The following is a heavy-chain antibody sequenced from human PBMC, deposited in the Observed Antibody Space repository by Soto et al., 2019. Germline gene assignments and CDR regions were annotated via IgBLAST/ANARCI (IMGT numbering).Heavy chain of an antibody. CDR3: ARRGSSSWYGY. D-gene: IGHD6-13*01. CDR2: IYYSGST. Sequence: SDTLSLTCTVSGGSISSSSYYWGWIRQPPGKGLEWIGSIYYSGSTYYNPSLKSRVTISVDTSKNQFSLKLSSVTAADTAVYYCARRGSSSWYGYWGQGTLVTVSS. J-gene: IGHJ4*02. CDR1: GGSISSSSYY. V-gene: IGHV4-39*01.